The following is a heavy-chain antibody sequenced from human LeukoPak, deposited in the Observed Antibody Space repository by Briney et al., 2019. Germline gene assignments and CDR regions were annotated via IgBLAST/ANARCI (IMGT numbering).Heavy chain of an antibody. Sequence: WASVTVSCKASGGTFSSYAISWVRQAPGQGLEWMGGIIPIFGTANYAQKFQGRVTITTDESTSTAYMELSSLRSEDTAVYYCARGPRGYYDSSGYPTYWFDPWGQGTLVTVSS. CDR1: GGTFSSYA. V-gene: IGHV1-69*05. CDR3: ARGPRGYYDSSGYPTYWFDP. J-gene: IGHJ5*02. D-gene: IGHD3-22*01. CDR2: IIPIFGTA.